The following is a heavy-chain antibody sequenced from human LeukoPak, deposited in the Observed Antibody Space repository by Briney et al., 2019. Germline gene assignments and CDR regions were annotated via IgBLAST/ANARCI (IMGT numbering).Heavy chain of an antibody. CDR1: GFTFSSYS. CDR3: AREYCSSTSCYLDP. V-gene: IGHV3-21*01. Sequence: GGSLRLSCAASGFTFSSYSMNWVRQALGKGLEWVSSISSSSSYIYYADSVKGRFTISRDNAKNSLYLQMNSLRAEDTAVYYCAREYCSSTSCYLDPWGQGTLVTVSS. D-gene: IGHD2-2*01. CDR2: ISSSSSYI. J-gene: IGHJ5*02.